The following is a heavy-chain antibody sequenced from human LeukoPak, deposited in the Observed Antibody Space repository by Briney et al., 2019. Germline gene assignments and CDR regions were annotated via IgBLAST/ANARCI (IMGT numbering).Heavy chain of an antibody. CDR3: ARGRYYYDSSGYYRRKGNWFDP. CDR1: GGSFSGYY. J-gene: IGHJ5*02. D-gene: IGHD3-22*01. Sequence: KPSETLSLTCAVYGGSFSGYYWSWIRQPPGKGLEWIGEINHSGSTNYNPSLKSRVTISVDTSKNQFSLKLSSVTAADTAVYYCARGRYYYDSSGYYRRKGNWFDPWGQGTLVTVSS. V-gene: IGHV4-34*01. CDR2: INHSGST.